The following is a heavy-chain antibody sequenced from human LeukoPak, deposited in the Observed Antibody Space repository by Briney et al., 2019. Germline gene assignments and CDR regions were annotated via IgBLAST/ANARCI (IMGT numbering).Heavy chain of an antibody. CDR2: IIPIFGTA. Sequence: SVKVSCKASGGTFSSYAISWVRQAPGQGLEWMGGIIPIFGTANYAQKFQGRVTITADESTSTAYMELSSLRSEDTAVYYCARGYCSSTSCSHLGFDPWGQGTLVTVSP. J-gene: IGHJ5*02. D-gene: IGHD2-2*01. CDR1: GGTFSSYA. CDR3: ARGYCSSTSCSHLGFDP. V-gene: IGHV1-69*13.